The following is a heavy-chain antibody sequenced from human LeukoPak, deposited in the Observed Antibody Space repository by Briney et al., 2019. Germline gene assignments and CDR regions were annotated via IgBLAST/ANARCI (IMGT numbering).Heavy chain of an antibody. Sequence: GGSLRLSCAASGFTFTNYWMTWVRQSPGKGLEWVANIKEDGSERDYVDSVKGRFTISRDNAKSSLNLQMNSLRADDTAVYYCARDAYCGGDCYSGDAFDIWGQGTMVTVSS. CDR2: IKEDGSER. V-gene: IGHV3-7*01. CDR3: ARDAYCGGDCYSGDAFDI. J-gene: IGHJ3*02. D-gene: IGHD2-21*02. CDR1: GFTFTNYW.